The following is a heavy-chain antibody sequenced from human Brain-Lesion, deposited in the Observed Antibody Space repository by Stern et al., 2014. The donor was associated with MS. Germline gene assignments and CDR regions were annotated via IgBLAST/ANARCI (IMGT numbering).Heavy chain of an antibody. CDR2: FDPGDGET. D-gene: IGHD1-26*01. J-gene: IGHJ4*02. CDR3: ATLSPGAGGNYYRHFDY. V-gene: IGHV1-24*01. CDR1: GYTLTELS. Sequence: VQLVESGAAVKKPGASVKVSCKVSGYTLTELSMHWVRQAPRTGLEWMGGFDPGDGETIYAPKLQGRGTMTEATSTDTAYMELSSLRSEDTAVYYCATLSPGAGGNYYRHFDYWGQGTLVTVSS.